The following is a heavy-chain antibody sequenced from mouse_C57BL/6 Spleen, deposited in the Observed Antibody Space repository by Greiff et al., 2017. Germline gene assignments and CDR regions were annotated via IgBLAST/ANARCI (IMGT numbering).Heavy chain of an antibody. CDR2: IDPEDGET. J-gene: IGHJ2*01. Sequence: EVQLQQSGAELVKPGASVKLSCTASGFNIKDYYMHWVKQRTEQGLAWIGRIDPEDGETKDAPKFQGKATITADTSSNTAYLQLSSLTSEDTAVYYCARSPSTTVVATGYFDYWGQGTTLTVSS. D-gene: IGHD1-1*01. CDR3: ARSPSTTVVATGYFDY. CDR1: GFNIKDYY. V-gene: IGHV14-2*01.